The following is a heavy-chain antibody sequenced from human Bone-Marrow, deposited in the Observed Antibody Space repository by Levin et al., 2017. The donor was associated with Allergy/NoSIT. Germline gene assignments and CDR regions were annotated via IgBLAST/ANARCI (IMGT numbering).Heavy chain of an antibody. V-gene: IGHV1-8*01. D-gene: IGHD6-19*01. CDR1: GYTFTSYD. Sequence: GESLKISCKASGYTFTSYDINWVRQATGQGLEWMGWMNPNSGNTGYAQKFQGRVTMTRNTSISTAYMELSSLRSEDTAVYYCARDSRHSSGSHQGDWFDPWGQGTLVTVSS. CDR3: ARDSRHSSGSHQGDWFDP. J-gene: IGHJ5*02. CDR2: MNPNSGNT.